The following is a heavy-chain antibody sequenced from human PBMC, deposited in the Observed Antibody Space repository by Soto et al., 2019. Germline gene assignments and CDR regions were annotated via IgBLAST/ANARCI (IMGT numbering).Heavy chain of an antibody. Sequence: QVQLVQSGAEVKKPGASVKVSCKVSGYSLTEISMHWVXQAPGKGLEWMGGFDPEDDETIYAQKFQGRLTMTEDTSTDTAYMELSGLRSEDTAVYYCATESGWYNWFDPWGQGTLVTVSS. CDR1: GYSLTEIS. CDR3: ATESGWYNWFDP. CDR2: FDPEDDET. D-gene: IGHD6-19*01. J-gene: IGHJ5*02. V-gene: IGHV1-24*01.